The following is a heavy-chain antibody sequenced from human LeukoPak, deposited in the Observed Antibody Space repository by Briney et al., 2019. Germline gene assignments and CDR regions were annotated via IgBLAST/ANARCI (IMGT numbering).Heavy chain of an antibody. D-gene: IGHD1-26*01. V-gene: IGHV3-23*01. CDR3: AKGERPDY. Sequence: PEGSLRLSCAASGFTFSNYAMSWVRQAPGKGLEWVSTISDSGGSTYYADSVKGRFTISRDNSKNTLYLQMNSLRAEDTAVYYFAKGERPDYWGQGTLVTVSS. CDR1: GFTFSNYA. J-gene: IGHJ4*02. CDR2: ISDSGGST.